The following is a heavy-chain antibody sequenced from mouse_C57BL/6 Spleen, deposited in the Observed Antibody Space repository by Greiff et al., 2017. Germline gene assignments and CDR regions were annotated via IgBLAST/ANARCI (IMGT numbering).Heavy chain of an antibody. CDR3: AMGNLELGGFDY. D-gene: IGHD4-1*01. Sequence: QVQLKQPGAELVKPGASVKVSCKASGYTFTSYWMHWVKQRPGQGLEWIGRIHPSDSDTNYNQKFKGKATLTVDKSSSTAYMQLSSLTSEDSAVYYCAMGNLELGGFDYWGQGTTLTVSS. V-gene: IGHV1-74*01. CDR1: GYTFTSYW. CDR2: IHPSDSDT. J-gene: IGHJ2*01.